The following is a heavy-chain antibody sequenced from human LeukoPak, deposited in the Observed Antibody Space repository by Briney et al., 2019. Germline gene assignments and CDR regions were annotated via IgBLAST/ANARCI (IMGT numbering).Heavy chain of an antibody. Sequence: GGSLRLSCAASGFTFSSYGMHWVRQAPGKGLEWVAVISYDGSNTYYADSVKGRFTISRDNSKNMLYLQMNSLRAEDAAVYYCAKPYYYGSRSYMDYWGQGTLVTVSS. V-gene: IGHV3-30*18. CDR1: GFTFSSYG. J-gene: IGHJ4*02. CDR2: ISYDGSNT. D-gene: IGHD3-10*01. CDR3: AKPYYYGSRSYMDY.